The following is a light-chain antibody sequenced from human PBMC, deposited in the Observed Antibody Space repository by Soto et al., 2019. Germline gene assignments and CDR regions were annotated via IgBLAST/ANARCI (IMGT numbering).Light chain of an antibody. CDR3: QQRDNWPPLFT. J-gene: IGKJ3*01. CDR2: DAS. CDR1: QSVSRH. Sequence: EIVLTQSPATLSLSPGERATLSCRASQSVSRHLAWYQQKPGQAPRLLIYDASTRATGIPARFTGSGSGTDFTLTISSLEPEDFAVYYCQQRDNWPPLFTFGPGTKVDIK. V-gene: IGKV3-11*01.